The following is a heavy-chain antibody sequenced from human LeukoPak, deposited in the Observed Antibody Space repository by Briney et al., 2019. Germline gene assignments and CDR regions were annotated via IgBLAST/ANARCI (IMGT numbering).Heavy chain of an antibody. D-gene: IGHD3-3*01. CDR1: GGSISSSSYY. J-gene: IGHJ4*02. Sequence: PSETLSLTCTVSGGSISSSSYYWGWLRQPPGTGLEWIGSIYYSGSTYYNPSLKSRVTISVDTSKNQFSLKLSSVTAADTAVYYCARGGYFGVAHFDYWGQGTLVTVSS. V-gene: IGHV4-39*01. CDR3: ARGGYFGVAHFDY. CDR2: IYYSGST.